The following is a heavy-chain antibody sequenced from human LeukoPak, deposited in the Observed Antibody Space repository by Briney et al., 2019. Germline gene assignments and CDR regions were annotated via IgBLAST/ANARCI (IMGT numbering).Heavy chain of an antibody. CDR1: GFTFSDYW. CDR2: VKRDGSEK. V-gene: IGHV3-7*01. Sequence: GGSLRLSCAASGFTFSDYWMSWVRQAPGKGLEWVANVKRDGSEKNYVASVRGRFTISRDNARRSLYLYMNNLRPEDTGVYYCRTGHYSGLWGRGTLVIVSS. J-gene: IGHJ4*02. D-gene: IGHD4-11*01. CDR3: RTGHYSGL.